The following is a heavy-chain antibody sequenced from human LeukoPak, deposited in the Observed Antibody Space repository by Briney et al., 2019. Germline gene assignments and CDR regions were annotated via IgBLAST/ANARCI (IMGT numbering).Heavy chain of an antibody. J-gene: IGHJ4*02. V-gene: IGHV3-11*01. CDR1: GFTFSDYY. Sequence: GGSLRLSCAASGFTFSDYYMSWIRQAPGQGLEWVSYINSRASTTYYADSVKGRFTNSRDNANNSMYLQMNSLRTEDTAVYYCATGKRQLDYWGQGTLVTVSS. CDR2: INSRASTT. D-gene: IGHD6-13*01. CDR3: ATGKRQLDY.